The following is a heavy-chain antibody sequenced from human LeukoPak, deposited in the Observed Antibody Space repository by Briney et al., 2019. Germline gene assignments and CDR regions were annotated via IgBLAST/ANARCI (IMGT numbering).Heavy chain of an antibody. D-gene: IGHD3-22*01. CDR3: ARPSSPDMLLPHY. CDR1: GYSFTNYW. J-gene: IGHJ4*02. V-gene: IGHV5-51*01. Sequence: GESLNISCKGSGYSFTNYWIGWVRQMPGKGLEWMGVIYPGDSDTRYSPSFQGQVTISAAKSISTAYLQWSSLKASDTAMYYCARPSSPDMLLPHYWGQGTLVTVSS. CDR2: IYPGDSDT.